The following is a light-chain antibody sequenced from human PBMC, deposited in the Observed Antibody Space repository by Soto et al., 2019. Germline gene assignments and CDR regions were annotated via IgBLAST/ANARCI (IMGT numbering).Light chain of an antibody. Sequence: DIQITQSPSTLSASVGDRVTITCRASQSISSWLAWYPQKPGKATKLLIYDASTLESGVPSVFSGSGSGTECTLTISRLQPDNFATYYCQQYMSYSFGQGTKVDIK. CDR2: DAS. CDR3: QQYMSYS. J-gene: IGKJ1*01. V-gene: IGKV1-5*01. CDR1: QSISSW.